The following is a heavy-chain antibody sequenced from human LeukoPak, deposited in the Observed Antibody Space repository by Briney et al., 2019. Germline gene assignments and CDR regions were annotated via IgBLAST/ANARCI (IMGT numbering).Heavy chain of an antibody. Sequence: GGSLRLSCAASGFTFSSYAMSWVRQAPGKGLEWVPAISGSGGSTYYADSVKGRFTISRDNSKNTLYLQMNSLRAEDTAVYYCASPSRTTMAHFDYWGQGTLVTVSS. D-gene: IGHD1-1*01. CDR3: ASPSRTTMAHFDY. CDR1: GFTFSSYA. V-gene: IGHV3-23*01. CDR2: ISGSGGST. J-gene: IGHJ4*02.